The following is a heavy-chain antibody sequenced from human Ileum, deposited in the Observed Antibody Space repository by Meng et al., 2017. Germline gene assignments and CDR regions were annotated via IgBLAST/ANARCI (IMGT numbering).Heavy chain of an antibody. V-gene: IGHV1-18*01. CDR3: ARDHPTYYYDSSGYHYHSDAFDI. D-gene: IGHD3-22*01. CDR2: ISAYNGNT. Sequence: ASVKVSCKASGYTFTSYGISWVRQAPGHGLEWMGWISAYNGNTNYAQKLQGRVTMTTDTSTSTAYMELRSLRSDDTAVYYCARDHPTYYYDSSGYHYHSDAFDIWGQGTMVTVSS. J-gene: IGHJ3*02. CDR1: GYTFTSYG.